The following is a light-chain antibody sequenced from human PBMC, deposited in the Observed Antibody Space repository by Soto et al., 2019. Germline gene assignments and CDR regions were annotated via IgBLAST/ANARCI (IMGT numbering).Light chain of an antibody. CDR3: GTWDSSLSAYV. CDR1: SSNIGNNY. Sequence: QAVVTQPPSVSAAPGQKVTISCSGSSSNIGNNYVSWYQQLPATAPKLLIYDNNKRPSGIPDRFSGSKSGTSATLGITGLQTGDEADYYCGTWDSSLSAYVFGTGTKVTVL. J-gene: IGLJ1*01. V-gene: IGLV1-51*01. CDR2: DNN.